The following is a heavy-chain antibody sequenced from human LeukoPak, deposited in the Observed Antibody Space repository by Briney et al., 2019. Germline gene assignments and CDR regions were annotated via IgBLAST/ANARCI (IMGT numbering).Heavy chain of an antibody. V-gene: IGHV3-23*01. J-gene: IGHJ4*02. CDR2: IRGSGGNT. D-gene: IGHD3-10*01. CDR3: AKDRATYYSGGFDY. Sequence: AESLSLSCAASGVAFSNYAMSWVRQAQRPGLEWVSTIRGSGGNTYYADSATGRFTISRDNSKNTLYLQMNSLRAEDTAVYFSAKDRATYYSGGFDYWGQGTLLTVSS. CDR1: GVAFSNYA.